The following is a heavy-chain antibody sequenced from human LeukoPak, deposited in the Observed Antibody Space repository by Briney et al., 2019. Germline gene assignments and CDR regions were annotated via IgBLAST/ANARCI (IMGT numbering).Heavy chain of an antibody. D-gene: IGHD3-10*01. V-gene: IGHV3-30*02. CDR1: GFTFSSYV. Sequence: GGSLRLSCAASGFTFSSYVMHWVRQAPGKGLEWVAFIRYDGSDKYYTDSVKGRFTISRDNSKNTLYLQMNSLRAEDTAVYYCAKDGLEGFGDYMDVWGKGTTVTISS. J-gene: IGHJ6*03. CDR3: AKDGLEGFGDYMDV. CDR2: IRYDGSDK.